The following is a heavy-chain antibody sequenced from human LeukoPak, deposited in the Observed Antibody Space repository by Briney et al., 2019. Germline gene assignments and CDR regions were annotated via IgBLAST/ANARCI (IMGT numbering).Heavy chain of an antibody. CDR3: ARLYYYYYYMDV. CDR1: GGSISSSSYY. J-gene: IGHJ6*03. CDR2: IYYSGST. Sequence: PSETLSLTCTVSGGSISSSSYYWGWIRQPPGNGLEWIGNIYYSGSTYYNPSLKSRVTISVDTSKNQFSLKLSSVTAADTAVYYCARLYYYYYYMDVWGKGTTVTISS. V-gene: IGHV4-39*01.